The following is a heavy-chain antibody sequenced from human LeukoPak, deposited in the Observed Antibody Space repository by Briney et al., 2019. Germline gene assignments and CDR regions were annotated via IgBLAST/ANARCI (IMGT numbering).Heavy chain of an antibody. D-gene: IGHD6-19*01. CDR1: GFTLSNFW. Sequence: PGGSLRLSCSASGFTLSNFWIHWVRQAPGKGLVWVSRINTDGSSTNYADSVKGRFAVSRDNAKNTLYLQMNSLRAEDTAVYYCARVGAVAGTGDYWGQGTLVTVSS. V-gene: IGHV3-74*01. CDR3: ARVGAVAGTGDY. J-gene: IGHJ4*02. CDR2: INTDGSST.